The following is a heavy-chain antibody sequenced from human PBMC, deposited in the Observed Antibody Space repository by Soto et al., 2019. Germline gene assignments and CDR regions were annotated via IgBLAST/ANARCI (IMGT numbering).Heavy chain of an antibody. CDR1: GGTLSSYA. V-gene: IGHV1-69*13. CDR3: AREKRFLELFLKRSDSFDI. CDR2: IIPIFGTA. Sequence: SVKVSCKASGGTLSSYAISWVRQAPGQGLEWMGGIIPIFGTANYAQKFQGRVTITADESTSTAYMELSSLRSDDTAVYYCAREKRFLELFLKRSDSFDIWCQGTMVTGSS. J-gene: IGHJ3*02. D-gene: IGHD3-3*01.